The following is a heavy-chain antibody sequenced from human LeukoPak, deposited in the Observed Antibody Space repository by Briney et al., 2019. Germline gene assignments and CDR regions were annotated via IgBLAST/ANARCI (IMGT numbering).Heavy chain of an antibody. CDR1: GFTFSSYW. D-gene: IGHD1-14*01. V-gene: IGHV3-7*01. CDR2: IKLDGSEK. J-gene: IGHJ3*02. CDR3: ARDPAYNPRGGDI. Sequence: GGSLRLSCAASGFTFSSYWMSWVRQAPGKGLEWVANIKLDGSEKYFVDSVKGRFTISRDNAKNSLYLQMNSLRAEDTAVYYCARDPAYNPRGGDIWGQGTMVTVSS.